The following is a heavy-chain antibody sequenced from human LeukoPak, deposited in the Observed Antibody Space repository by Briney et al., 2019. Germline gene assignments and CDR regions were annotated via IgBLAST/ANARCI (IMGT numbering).Heavy chain of an antibody. CDR1: GFTFSGYS. CDR2: ISRSATYL. D-gene: IGHD3-3*01. J-gene: IGHJ3*01. V-gene: IGHV3-21*04. CDR3: ARRGLSLETFDV. Sequence: GGSLRLSCAASGFTFSGYSMNWVRQAPGKGLEWVSSISRSATYLYCADSLQGRFTVSRDDAKSSLYLQMNSLRAEDTAVYYCARRGLSLETFDVWGQGTMVTVSS.